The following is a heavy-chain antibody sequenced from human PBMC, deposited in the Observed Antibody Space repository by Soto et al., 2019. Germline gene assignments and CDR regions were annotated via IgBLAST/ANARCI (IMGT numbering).Heavy chain of an antibody. Sequence: QVQLQESGPGLVKPSDTLSLTCAVSGYSISSSNWWGWIRQPPGKGLEWIGYIYYRGSTYYNPSLKGRVTMSVDTSKNQFSLKLTSVTAVDTAVYYCARISTSSRDSGMDVWGQGTTVTVSS. V-gene: IGHV4-28*01. J-gene: IGHJ6*02. CDR2: IYYRGST. D-gene: IGHD2-15*01. CDR1: GYSISSSNW. CDR3: ARISTSSRDSGMDV.